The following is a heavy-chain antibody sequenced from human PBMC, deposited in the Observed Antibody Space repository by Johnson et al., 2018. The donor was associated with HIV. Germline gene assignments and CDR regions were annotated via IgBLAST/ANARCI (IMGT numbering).Heavy chain of an antibody. CDR3: ARERYGCQAIDAFDI. D-gene: IGHD2-15*01. Sequence: QVQLVESGGGVVQPGKSLTLSCVGSGLSFSNFGIHWVRQAPGKGLEWAAVISYHGSNTYYADSVKGRFIISRDNSKNTLYLQMNSLRAEDMAVYYCARERYGCQAIDAFDIWGQGTMVTVSS. CDR2: ISYHGSNT. CDR1: GLSFSNFG. V-gene: IGHV3-30*03. J-gene: IGHJ3*02.